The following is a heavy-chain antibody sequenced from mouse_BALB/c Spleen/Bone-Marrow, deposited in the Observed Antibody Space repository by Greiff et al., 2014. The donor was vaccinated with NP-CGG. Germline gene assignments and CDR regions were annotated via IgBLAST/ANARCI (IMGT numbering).Heavy chain of an antibody. V-gene: IGHV1-19*01. Sequence: VQLQQSGPELVKPGASVKMSCKASGYTFTDCYMDWVKQSHGESFEWIGRVNPYNGGTSYNQKFKGKATLTVDKSSSTAYMELNSLTSEDSAVYYCATGTDYWGQGTSVTVSS. J-gene: IGHJ4*01. D-gene: IGHD4-1*01. CDR1: GYTFTDCY. CDR2: VNPYNGGT. CDR3: ATGTDY.